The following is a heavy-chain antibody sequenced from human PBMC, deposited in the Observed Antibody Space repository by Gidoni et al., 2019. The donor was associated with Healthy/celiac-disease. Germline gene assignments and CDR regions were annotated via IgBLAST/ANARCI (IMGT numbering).Heavy chain of an antibody. J-gene: IGHJ5*02. CDR2: IYYSGST. V-gene: IGHV4-39*07. D-gene: IGHD3-16*01. CDR1: GGSISSSSYY. CDR3: ARDRLGGWFDP. Sequence: QLQLQESGPGLVKPSETLSLTCTVSGGSISSSSYYWGWIRQPPGKGLEWIGSIYYSGSTYYNPSLKSRVTISVDTSKNQFSLKLSSVTAADTAVYYCARDRLGGWFDPWGQGTLVTVSS.